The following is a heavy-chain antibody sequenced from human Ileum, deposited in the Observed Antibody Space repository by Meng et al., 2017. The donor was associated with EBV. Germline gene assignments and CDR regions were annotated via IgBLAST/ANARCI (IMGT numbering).Heavy chain of an antibody. D-gene: IGHD3-22*01. CDR2: TSHSGST. V-gene: IGHV4-4*02. CDR3: ASSDYYRSDY. J-gene: IGHJ4*02. Sequence: QVQLQESGPGLVKPSATMSLTYAVSGGSISRSDWWSWVRQPPGKGLEWIGETSHSGSTNYSPSLKSRVTISLDKSKNQLSLKLNSVTAADTAVYYCASSDYYRSDYWGQGTLVTVSS. CDR1: GGSISRSDW.